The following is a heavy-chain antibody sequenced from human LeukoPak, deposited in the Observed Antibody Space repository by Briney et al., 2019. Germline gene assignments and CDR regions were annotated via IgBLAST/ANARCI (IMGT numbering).Heavy chain of an antibody. CDR2: INPNSGGT. D-gene: IGHD3-10*01. CDR1: GYTFTGYY. J-gene: IGHJ6*02. Sequence: GASVKVSCKASGYTFTGYYMHWVRQAPGQGLEWMGWINPNSGGTNYAQKFQGWVTMTRDTSISPAYMELSRLRSDDTAVYYCARDLTALLWFGEFLSGMDVWGQGTTVTVSS. CDR3: ARDLTALLWFGEFLSGMDV. V-gene: IGHV1-2*04.